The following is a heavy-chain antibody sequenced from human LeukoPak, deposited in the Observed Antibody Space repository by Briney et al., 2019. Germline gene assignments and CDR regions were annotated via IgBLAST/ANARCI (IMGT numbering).Heavy chain of an antibody. J-gene: IGHJ4*02. CDR1: GFTFNSYA. CDR2: IFGSGGSA. Sequence: GGSLRLSCAASGFTFNSYAMYWVSQAPGKGLEWVSGIFGSGGSAHYADSVKGRFTISRDNSKNTVYLQMNSLRAEDTAVYYCSKTTTGYSSGRYPGWPVDYWGQGALVTVSS. D-gene: IGHD6-19*01. CDR3: SKTTTGYSSGRYPGWPVDY. V-gene: IGHV3-23*01.